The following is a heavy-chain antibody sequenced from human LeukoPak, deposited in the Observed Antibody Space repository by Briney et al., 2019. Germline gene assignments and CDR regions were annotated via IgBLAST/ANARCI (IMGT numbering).Heavy chain of an antibody. V-gene: IGHV4-34*01. CDR1: GGSFSGYY. J-gene: IGHJ6*03. Sequence: SETLSLTCAVYGGSFSGYYWSWIRQPPGKGLEWIGEINHSGSTNYNPSLKSRVTISVDTSKNQFSLKLSSVTAADTAVYYCARRYYYYYYMDVWGKGTTVTISS. CDR3: ARRYYYYYYMDV. D-gene: IGHD3-9*01. CDR2: INHSGST.